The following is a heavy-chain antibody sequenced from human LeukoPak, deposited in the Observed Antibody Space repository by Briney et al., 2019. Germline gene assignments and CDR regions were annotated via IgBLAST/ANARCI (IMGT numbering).Heavy chain of an antibody. Sequence: GGSLRLSCVASGFTFTSYAMTWVRQAPGKGLEWVSSVSGSGFSTYYADSVKGRCTISRDNSKNTLYLQVNNLRAEDTAVYYCASGTPTYCSGGSCSTGGVDYWGQGTLVTVSS. V-gene: IGHV3-23*01. CDR2: VSGSGFST. D-gene: IGHD2-15*01. J-gene: IGHJ4*02. CDR3: ASGTPTYCSGGSCSTGGVDY. CDR1: GFTFTSYA.